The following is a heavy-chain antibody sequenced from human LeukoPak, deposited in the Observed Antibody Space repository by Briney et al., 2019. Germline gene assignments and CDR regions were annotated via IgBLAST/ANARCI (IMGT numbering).Heavy chain of an antibody. V-gene: IGHV1-24*01. CDR2: FDPEDGET. CDR1: GYTLTELS. Sequence: ASVKVSCKISGYTLTELSMHWVRQAPGKGLEWTGGFDPEDGETIYAQKFQGRVTMTEDTSTDTAYMELSSLRSEDTAVYYCAIQSLWFGEFFDYWGQGTLVTVSS. D-gene: IGHD3-10*01. CDR3: AIQSLWFGEFFDY. J-gene: IGHJ4*02.